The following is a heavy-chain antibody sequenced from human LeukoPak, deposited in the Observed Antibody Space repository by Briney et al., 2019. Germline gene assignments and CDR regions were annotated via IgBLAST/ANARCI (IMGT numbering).Heavy chain of an antibody. J-gene: IGHJ4*02. CDR1: GYTFTSYY. D-gene: IGHD4-17*01. CDR3: ARDSSGDYESDY. CDR2: INPSGGST. Sequence: GASVKVSCKASGYTFTSYYMHWVRQAPGQGLEWMGIINPSGGSTSYAQKFQGRVTMTRDTPTSTVYMELSSLRSEDTAVYYCARDSSGDYESDYWGQGTLVTVSS. V-gene: IGHV1-46*01.